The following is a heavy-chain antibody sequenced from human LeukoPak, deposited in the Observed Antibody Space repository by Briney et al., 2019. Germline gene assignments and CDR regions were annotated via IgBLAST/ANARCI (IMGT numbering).Heavy chain of an antibody. CDR2: VIPIYGTP. D-gene: IGHD7-27*01. CDR3: ARDHWGIVENGYDYFYYDMDV. Sequence: GASVKVSCKASGGSFITSGFSWVRQAPGQGLEWMGGVIPIYGTPRYAQKFQGRVTITTDESTSTAYMELSSLRSEDTAVYYCARDHWGIVENGYDYFYYDMDVWGQGTTVTVSS. J-gene: IGHJ6*02. V-gene: IGHV1-69*05. CDR1: GGSFITSG.